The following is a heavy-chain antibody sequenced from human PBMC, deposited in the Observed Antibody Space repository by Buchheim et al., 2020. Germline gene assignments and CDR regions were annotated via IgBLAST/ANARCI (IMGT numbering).Heavy chain of an antibody. V-gene: IGHV3-74*01. CDR3: ARGPRREYGDYVSLPDY. D-gene: IGHD4-17*01. J-gene: IGHJ4*02. CDR2: INSDGSST. Sequence: EVQLVESGGGLVQPGGSLRLSCAASGFTFSSYWMHWVRQAPGKGLVWVSRINSDGSSTSYADSVKGRFTISRDNAKNTLYLQMNSLRAEDTAVYYCARGPRREYGDYVSLPDYWGQGTL. CDR1: GFTFSSYW.